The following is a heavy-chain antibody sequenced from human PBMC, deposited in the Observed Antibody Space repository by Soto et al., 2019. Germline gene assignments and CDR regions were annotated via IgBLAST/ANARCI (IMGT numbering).Heavy chain of an antibody. J-gene: IGHJ4*02. CDR3: ARTTRDIVVVPAAILFGY. D-gene: IGHD2-2*02. V-gene: IGHV3-23*01. CDR2: ISGSGGST. CDR1: GYTFSSYA. Sequence: VGSLRLSCAASGYTFSSYAMSWVRQAPGKGLEWVSAISGSGGSTYYADSVKGRFTIPRDNSKNTLYLQMNSLRAEDTAVYYCARTTRDIVVVPAAILFGYWGQGTLVTVSS.